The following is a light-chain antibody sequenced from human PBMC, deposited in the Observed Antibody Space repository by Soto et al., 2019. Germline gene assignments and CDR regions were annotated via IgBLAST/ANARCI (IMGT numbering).Light chain of an antibody. V-gene: IGKV3-20*01. Sequence: DNVLPQCPATGPLSPLESQSRSWSASQSVSSSHLAWYQQKPGQAPRLLIYGASSRATGVPDRFSGSGSGTDFTLTISRLEPEDFAVYYCQHYGSSPLTFGPGTKVDIK. CDR3: QHYGSSPLT. CDR2: GAS. J-gene: IGKJ3*01. CDR1: QSVSSSH.